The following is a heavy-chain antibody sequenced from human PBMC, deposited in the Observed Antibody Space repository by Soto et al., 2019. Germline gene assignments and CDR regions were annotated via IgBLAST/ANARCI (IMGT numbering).Heavy chain of an antibody. CDR3: ARDRVESGYPEYFQH. J-gene: IGHJ1*01. CDR2: IYSGGST. Sequence: EVQLVESGGGLIQPGGSLRLSCAASGFTVSSNYMSWVRQAPGKGLEWVSVIYSGGSTYYADYVKGRFTISRDNSKNTLYLQMNSLRAEDTAVYYCARDRVESGYPEYFQHWGQGTLVTLSS. D-gene: IGHD3-22*01. V-gene: IGHV3-53*01. CDR1: GFTVSSNY.